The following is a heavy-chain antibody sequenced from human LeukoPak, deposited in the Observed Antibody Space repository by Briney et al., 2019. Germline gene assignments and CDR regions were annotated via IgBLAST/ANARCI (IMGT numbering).Heavy chain of an antibody. Sequence: GGSLRLSCEVSGFTFTTSVMHWVRQAPGKGLEWVAFIRYDGSNKYYADSVKGRFTISRDNSKNTLYLQMNSLRAEDTAVYYCAKEARAYYYGSGSSWGQGTLATVSS. D-gene: IGHD3-10*01. V-gene: IGHV3-30*02. CDR2: IRYDGSNK. CDR3: AKEARAYYYGSGSS. CDR1: GFTFTTSV. J-gene: IGHJ5*02.